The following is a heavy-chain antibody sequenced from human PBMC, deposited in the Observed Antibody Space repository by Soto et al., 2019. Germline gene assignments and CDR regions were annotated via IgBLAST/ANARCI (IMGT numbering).Heavy chain of an antibody. CDR3: ASGVVYDDAFDI. Sequence: TGGSLRLSCAASGFTFSSYSMNWVRQAPGKGLEWVSSISSSSSYIYYADSVKGRFTISRDNAKNSLYLQMNSLRAEDTAVYYCASGVVYDDAFDIWGQGTMVTVSS. D-gene: IGHD2-15*01. V-gene: IGHV3-21*01. CDR2: ISSSSSYI. J-gene: IGHJ3*02. CDR1: GFTFSSYS.